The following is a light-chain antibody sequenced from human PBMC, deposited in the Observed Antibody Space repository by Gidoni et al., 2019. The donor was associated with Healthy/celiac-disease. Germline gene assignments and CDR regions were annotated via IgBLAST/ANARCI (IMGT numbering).Light chain of an antibody. Sequence: EIVLPQSPGTLSLSPGERATLSCRASQSVSSSYLAWYQQKPGQAPRLLIYGASSRATGIPDRFSGSGSGTDFPLTISRLEHEDFAVYYCQQYGSSPGTFGQGTKVEIK. CDR1: QSVSSSY. CDR3: QQYGSSPGT. V-gene: IGKV3-20*01. J-gene: IGKJ1*01. CDR2: GAS.